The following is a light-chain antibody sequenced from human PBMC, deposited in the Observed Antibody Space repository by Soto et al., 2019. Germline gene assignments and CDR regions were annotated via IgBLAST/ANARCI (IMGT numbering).Light chain of an antibody. CDR1: SSDVGNYKY. J-gene: IGLJ1*01. V-gene: IGLV2-14*01. CDR2: EVS. Sequence: QSVLTQPASVSGSPGQSITISCTRTSSDVGNYKYVSWYQQHPGKAPKLIIYEVSNRPSGVSDRFSGSKSGNTASLTISGLQAEDETDYYCLSYTSSGTYVFGTGTKLTVL. CDR3: LSYTSSGTYV.